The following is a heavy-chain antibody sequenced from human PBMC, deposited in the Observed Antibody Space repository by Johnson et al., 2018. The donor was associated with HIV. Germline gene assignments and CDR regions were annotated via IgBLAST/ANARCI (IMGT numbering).Heavy chain of an antibody. D-gene: IGHD5-18*01. CDR1: GFTFSSYA. CDR3: AKDLVDTAMDDAFDI. Sequence: QMQLVESGGDVVQPGRSLRLSCAASGFTFSSYAMHWVRQAPGKGLEWVAVISYDGSNKYYADSVKGRFTISRDNSKNTLYLQMNSLRAEDTAVYYCAKDLVDTAMDDAFDIWGQGTMVTVSS. J-gene: IGHJ3*02. V-gene: IGHV3-30*04. CDR2: ISYDGSNK.